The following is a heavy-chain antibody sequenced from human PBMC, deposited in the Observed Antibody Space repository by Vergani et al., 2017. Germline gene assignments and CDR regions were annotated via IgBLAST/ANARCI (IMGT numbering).Heavy chain of an antibody. J-gene: IGHJ2*01. V-gene: IGHV4-39*01. Sequence: QMQLQESGPGLVKASETLALTCTVSGDSIISRSYYWGWIRQPPGKGLEWIGSIYNSGNGDSSSSLKSRVTISEDTSKNQFSLRLTSVTAADTAVYYCASGKYYSXSTSHFRGRYFDVWGRGTLVTVPS. D-gene: IGHD1-26*01. CDR2: IYNSGNG. CDR3: ASGKYYSXSTSHFRGRYFDV. CDR1: GDSIISRSYY.